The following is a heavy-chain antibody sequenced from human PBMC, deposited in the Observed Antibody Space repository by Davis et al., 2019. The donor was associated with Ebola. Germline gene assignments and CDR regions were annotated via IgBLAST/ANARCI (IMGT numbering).Heavy chain of an antibody. D-gene: IGHD6-13*01. J-gene: IGHJ4*02. CDR3: ARDSSSWAESDY. Sequence: ASVQVSCKASGYTFTNYGISWVRQAPGQGLEWMGWISAYNGDTNYAQKLQGRVTMTTDTSTSTAYMELRSLRSDDTAVYYCARDSSSWAESDYWGQGTLVIVSS. V-gene: IGHV1-18*01. CDR2: ISAYNGDT. CDR1: GYTFTNYG.